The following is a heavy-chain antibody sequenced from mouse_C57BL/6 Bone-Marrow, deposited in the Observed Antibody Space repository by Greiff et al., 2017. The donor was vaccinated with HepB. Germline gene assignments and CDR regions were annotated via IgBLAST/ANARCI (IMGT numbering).Heavy chain of an antibody. D-gene: IGHD2-3*01. V-gene: IGHV1-26*01. CDR1: GYTFTDYY. Sequence: EVQLQQSGPELVKPGASVKISCKASGYTFTDYYMNWVKQSHGKSLEWIGDINPNNGGTSYNQKFKGKATLTVDKSSSTAYMELRSLTSEDSAVYYCAGDGYSYFDVWGTGTTVTVSS. CDR2: INPNNGGT. J-gene: IGHJ1*03. CDR3: AGDGYSYFDV.